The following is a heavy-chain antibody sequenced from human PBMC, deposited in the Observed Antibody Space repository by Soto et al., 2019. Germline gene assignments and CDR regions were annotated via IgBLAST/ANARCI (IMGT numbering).Heavy chain of an antibody. Sequence: SETLSLTCTVSGGSVSSGSYYWSWIRQPPGKGLEWIGYIYYSGSTNYNPSLKSRVTISVDTSKNQFSLKLSSVTAADTAVYYCARDGQPNSPTWFDPWGQGTLVTVSS. D-gene: IGHD1-7*01. V-gene: IGHV4-61*01. CDR2: IYYSGST. J-gene: IGHJ5*02. CDR3: ARDGQPNSPTWFDP. CDR1: GGSVSSGSYY.